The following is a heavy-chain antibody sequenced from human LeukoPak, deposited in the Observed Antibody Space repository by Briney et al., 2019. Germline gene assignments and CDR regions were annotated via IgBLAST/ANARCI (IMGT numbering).Heavy chain of an antibody. J-gene: IGHJ5*02. CDR3: ARHEYSGSYYGLSWFDP. D-gene: IGHD1-26*01. Sequence: PSETLSLTCTVAGGSISSGGYYWGWIRQPPGKGLEWIASIYYSGSTYYNPSLKSRVTISVDTSKNQLSLKLSSLTAADTAVYYCARHEYSGSYYGLSWFDPWGQGTLVTVSS. CDR1: GGSISSGGYY. V-gene: IGHV4-39*01. CDR2: IYYSGST.